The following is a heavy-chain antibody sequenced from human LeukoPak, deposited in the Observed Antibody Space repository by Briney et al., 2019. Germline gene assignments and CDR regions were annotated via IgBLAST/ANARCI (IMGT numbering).Heavy chain of an antibody. CDR1: GYTLTELS. CDR2: FDPEDGET. V-gene: IGHV1-24*01. CDR3: TGGSGSWFDP. Sequence: ASVKVSCKVSGYTLTELSVHWVRQAPGKGLEWMGGFDPEDGETIYAQKFQGRVTMTEDTSTDTAYMELSSLRSEDTAVYYCTGGSGSWFDPWGQGTLVTVSS. D-gene: IGHD1-1*01. J-gene: IGHJ5*02.